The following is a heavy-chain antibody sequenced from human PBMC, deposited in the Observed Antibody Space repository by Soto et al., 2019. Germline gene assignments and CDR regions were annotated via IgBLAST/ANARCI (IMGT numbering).Heavy chain of an antibody. J-gene: IGHJ4*02. CDR2: IGPAGDT. V-gene: IGHV3-13*01. CDR3: ARGRYYGSFDY. D-gene: IGHD4-17*01. Sequence: EVQLVESGGGLVQSGGSLRLSCAASGFIFSNYDMHWVRQASGKGLEWVSAIGPAGDTYYPDSVKDRFTTSSENAKKSWYVQMNSLRDGDTAVYYCARGRYYGSFDYWGQGILVTASS. CDR1: GFIFSNYD.